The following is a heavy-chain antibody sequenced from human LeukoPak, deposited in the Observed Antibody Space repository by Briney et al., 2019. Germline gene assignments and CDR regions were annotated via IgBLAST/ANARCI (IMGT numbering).Heavy chain of an antibody. D-gene: IGHD4-23*01. CDR1: GVTFSSYS. CDR2: ISSSSSYI. Sequence: PGGSLRLSCAASGVTFSSYSMNWVRQAPGKGLEWVSSISSSSSYIYYADSVKGRFTISRDNAKNSLYLQMNSLRAEDTAVYYCARAVGYGGNSAADWGQGTLVTVSS. V-gene: IGHV3-21*01. J-gene: IGHJ4*02. CDR3: ARAVGYGGNSAAD.